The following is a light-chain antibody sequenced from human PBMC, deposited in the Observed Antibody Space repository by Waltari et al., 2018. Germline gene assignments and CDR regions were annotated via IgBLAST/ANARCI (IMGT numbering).Light chain of an antibody. Sequence: DIQLTQSPSFLSASVGDRVTITCLASQGISSYLAWYHQRPGTAPKLLISAASTLQSGVPSRFSGSGSGTEFTLTISSLQPEDFATYYCQQLNIYPHTFGQGTKLEI. J-gene: IGKJ2*01. CDR1: QGISSY. V-gene: IGKV1-9*01. CDR2: AAS. CDR3: QQLNIYPHT.